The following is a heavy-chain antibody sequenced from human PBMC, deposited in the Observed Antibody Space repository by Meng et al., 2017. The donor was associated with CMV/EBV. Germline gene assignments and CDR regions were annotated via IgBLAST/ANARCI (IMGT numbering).Heavy chain of an antibody. CDR1: GFTFSNAW. V-gene: IGHV3-15*01. Sequence: ESLKIPCAASGFTFSNAWMSWVRQAPGKGLEWVGRIKSKTDGGTTDYAAPVKGRFTISRDDSKNTLYLQMNSLKTEDTAVYYCTTEDEYYYDSSGYYYYYYGMDVWGQGTTVTVSS. D-gene: IGHD3-22*01. CDR2: IKSKTDGGTT. J-gene: IGHJ6*02. CDR3: TTEDEYYYDSSGYYYYYYGMDV.